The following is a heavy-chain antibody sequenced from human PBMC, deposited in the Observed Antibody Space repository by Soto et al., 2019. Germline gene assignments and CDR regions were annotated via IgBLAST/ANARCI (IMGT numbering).Heavy chain of an antibody. J-gene: IGHJ5*02. Sequence: QVQLVQSGAEVKKPGSSVKVSCKASADTFNSYSLSWLRQAPGQRLEWMGGITPVFGTADYAQSLEDRLTITADDTTNTVYMELSSLKSDDTAVYYCARSLEGTTVTNWFDPLGQGALVTVSS. V-gene: IGHV1-69*01. D-gene: IGHD4-17*01. CDR2: ITPVFGTA. CDR3: ARSLEGTTVTNWFDP. CDR1: ADTFNSYS.